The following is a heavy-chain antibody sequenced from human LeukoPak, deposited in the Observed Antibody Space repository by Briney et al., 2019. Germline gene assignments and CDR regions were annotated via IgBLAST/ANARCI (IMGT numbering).Heavy chain of an antibody. J-gene: IGHJ4*02. Sequence: PGGSLRLSCAASGITFSDDYMGWIRQAPGKGLEWVSYTSSTDDTIYYADSVKGRFTISRDNAKSSLYLQMNSLRAEDTAVYYCARSPDGYSYGYLYWGQGTLVTVSS. V-gene: IGHV3-11*01. CDR1: GITFSDDY. D-gene: IGHD5-18*01. CDR3: ARSPDGYSYGYLY. CDR2: TSSTDDTI.